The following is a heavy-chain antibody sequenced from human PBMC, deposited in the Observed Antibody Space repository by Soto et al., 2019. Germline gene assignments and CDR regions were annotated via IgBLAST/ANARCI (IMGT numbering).Heavy chain of an antibody. CDR2: ISSSSSTI. D-gene: IGHD3-9*01. Sequence: GGSLRLSCAASGVTFSSYSMNWVRQAPGKGLEWVSYISSSSSTIYYADSVKGRFTISRDNAKNSLYLQMNSLRAEDTAVYYCARDLGGYDILTGYYFLYGMDVWGQGTTVTVSS. CDR1: GVTFSSYS. CDR3: ARDLGGYDILTGYYFLYGMDV. V-gene: IGHV3-48*01. J-gene: IGHJ6*02.